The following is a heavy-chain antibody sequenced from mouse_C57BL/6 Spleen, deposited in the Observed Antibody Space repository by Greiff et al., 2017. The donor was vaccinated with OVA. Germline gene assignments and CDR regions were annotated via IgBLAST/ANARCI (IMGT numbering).Heavy chain of an antibody. V-gene: IGHV3-6*01. CDR3: ARPLNWFLAMDY. CDR1: GYSITSGYY. J-gene: IGHJ4*01. D-gene: IGHD1-3*01. Sequence: ESGPGLVKPSQSLSLTCSVTGYSITSGYYWNWIRQFPGNKLEWMGYISYDGSNNYNPSLKNRISITRDTSKNQFFLKLNSLTTEDTATYYCARPLNWFLAMDYWGQGTSVTVSS. CDR2: ISYDGSN.